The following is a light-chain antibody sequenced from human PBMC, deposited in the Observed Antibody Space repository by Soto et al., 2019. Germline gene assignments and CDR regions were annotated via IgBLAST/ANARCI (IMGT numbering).Light chain of an antibody. Sequence: DIQMTQSPSSLSAFVGDTVTITCRASQDISNFLAWYQQKPGKVPKLLVYAASTLQSGVPSRFSGSASRTDFTLTISSLQPEDVATYYCQKCKIAPFTFGGGTKVEMK. J-gene: IGKJ4*01. CDR1: QDISNF. V-gene: IGKV1-27*01. CDR3: QKCKIAPFT. CDR2: AAS.